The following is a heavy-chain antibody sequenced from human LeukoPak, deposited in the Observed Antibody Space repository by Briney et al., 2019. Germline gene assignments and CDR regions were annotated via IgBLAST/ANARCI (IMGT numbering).Heavy chain of an antibody. J-gene: IGHJ4*02. V-gene: IGHV4-39*01. CDR1: GGSISSSSYY. CDR3: ARHWGTTVVTPRDY. D-gene: IGHD4-23*01. Sequence: SETLSLTCSVSGGSISSSSYYWGRIRQPPGKGLEWIGSIYYSGSTYYNPSLKSRVTMSVDTSKNQFSLKLSSVTAADTAVYYCARHWGTTVVTPRDYWGQGTLVTVSS. CDR2: IYYSGST.